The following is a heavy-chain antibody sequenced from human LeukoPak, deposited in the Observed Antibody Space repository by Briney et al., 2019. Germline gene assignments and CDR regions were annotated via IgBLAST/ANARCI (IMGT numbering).Heavy chain of an antibody. CDR1: GGSFSGYY. J-gene: IGHJ4*02. Sequence: SETLSLTCAVYGGSFSGYYWSWIRQPPGKGLEWIGEINHSGSTNYNPSLKSRVTISVDTSKNQFSLKLSSVTAADTAVYYCARVMGAFAYCDYWGQGTLVTVSS. CDR2: INHSGST. CDR3: ARVMGAFAYCDY. D-gene: IGHD2-21*02. V-gene: IGHV4-34*01.